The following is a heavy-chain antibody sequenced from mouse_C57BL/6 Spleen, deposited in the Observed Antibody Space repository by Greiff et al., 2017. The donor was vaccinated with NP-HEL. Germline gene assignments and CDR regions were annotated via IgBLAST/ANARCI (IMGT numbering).Heavy chain of an antibody. CDR1: GFTFSDYY. Sequence: EVMLVESEGGLVQPGSSMKLSCTASGFTFSDYYMAWVRQVPEKGLEWVANINYDGSSTYYLDSLKSRFIISRDNAKNILYLQMSSLKSEDTATYYCARVYYDYDDAMDYWGQGTSVTVSS. CDR3: ARVYYDYDDAMDY. V-gene: IGHV5-16*01. D-gene: IGHD2-4*01. CDR2: INYDGSST. J-gene: IGHJ4*01.